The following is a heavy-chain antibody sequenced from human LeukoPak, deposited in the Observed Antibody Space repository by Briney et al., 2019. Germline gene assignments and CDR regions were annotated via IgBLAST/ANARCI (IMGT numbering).Heavy chain of an antibody. CDR2: ISGSGGST. CDR1: GFTFSSYA. J-gene: IGHJ6*02. Sequence: GGSLRLSCAASGFTFSSYAMSWVRQAPGKGLEWVSAISGSGGSTYYADSVKGRFTISRDNSKNTLYLQMNSLRAEDTAVYYCAKFLYDFWSGYPSYGMDVWGQGTTVTVSS. D-gene: IGHD3-3*01. CDR3: AKFLYDFWSGYPSYGMDV. V-gene: IGHV3-23*01.